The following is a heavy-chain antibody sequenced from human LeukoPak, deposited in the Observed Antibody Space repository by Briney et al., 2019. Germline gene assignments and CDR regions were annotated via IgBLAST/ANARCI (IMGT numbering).Heavy chain of an antibody. V-gene: IGHV1-2*02. D-gene: IGHD3-22*01. J-gene: IGHJ4*02. CDR2: INPNSGGT. CDR3: ARGSDSSGYYWSNYFDY. Sequence: ASVKVSCKASGYTFTGYYMHWVRQAPGQGLEWMGWINPNSGGTNYAQKLQGRVTMTRDTSISTAYMELSRLRSDDTAVYYCARGSDSSGYYWSNYFDYWGQGTLVTVSS. CDR1: GYTFTGYY.